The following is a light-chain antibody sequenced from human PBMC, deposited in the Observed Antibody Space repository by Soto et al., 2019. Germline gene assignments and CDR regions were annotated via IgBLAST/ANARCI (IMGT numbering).Light chain of an antibody. V-gene: IGKV3-11*01. CDR1: QSVSNS. J-gene: IGKJ4*01. CDR2: DAS. Sequence: EIVLTQSPATLSLSPGERATLSCRASQSVSNSLAWYQQKPGQAPRLLIYDASNKATGIPARFSGSGSGTDFPLTISSLEPEDFAVYYCQQRSNWPLLTVGGGTKVEIK. CDR3: QQRSNWPLLT.